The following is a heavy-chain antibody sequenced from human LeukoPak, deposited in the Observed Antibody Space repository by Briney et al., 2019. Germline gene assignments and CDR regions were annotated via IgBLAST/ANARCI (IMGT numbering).Heavy chain of an antibody. V-gene: IGHV4-39*07. D-gene: IGHD3-3*01. CDR2: IYYSGST. Sequence: SETLSLTCTVSGGSISSSSYYWGWIRQPPGKGLEWIGSIYYSGSTNYNPSLKSRVTISVDTSKNQFSLKLSSVTAADTAVYYCARASITIFGVVIRDDAFDIWGQGTMVTVSS. J-gene: IGHJ3*02. CDR3: ARASITIFGVVIRDDAFDI. CDR1: GGSISSSSYY.